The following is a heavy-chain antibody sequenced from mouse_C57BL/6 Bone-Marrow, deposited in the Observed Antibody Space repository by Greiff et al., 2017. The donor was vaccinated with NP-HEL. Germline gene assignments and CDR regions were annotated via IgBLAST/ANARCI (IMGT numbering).Heavy chain of an antibody. Sequence: EVQLQQSGAELVRPGASVKLSCTASGFNIKDDYMHWVKQRPEQGLEWIGWIEPENGDTEYASKFQGKATITADTSSNTAYLQLSSLTSEDTAVYYCTTDYGNYVYAMDYWGQGTSVTVSS. J-gene: IGHJ4*01. D-gene: IGHD2-1*01. CDR2: IEPENGDT. V-gene: IGHV14-4*01. CDR3: TTDYGNYVYAMDY. CDR1: GFNIKDDY.